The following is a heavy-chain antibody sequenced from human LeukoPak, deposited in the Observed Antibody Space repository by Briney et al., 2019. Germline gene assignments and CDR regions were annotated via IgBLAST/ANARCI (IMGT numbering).Heavy chain of an antibody. Sequence: GGSLRLSCAASGFTVSTNYMSWVRQAPGKGLEWVSAISGSGGSTYYADSVKGRFTISRDNSKNTLYLQMNSLGAEDTAVYYCAEVTMVRGYYFDYWGQGTLVTVSS. D-gene: IGHD3-10*01. CDR2: ISGSGGST. V-gene: IGHV3-23*01. CDR1: GFTVSTNY. J-gene: IGHJ4*02. CDR3: AEVTMVRGYYFDY.